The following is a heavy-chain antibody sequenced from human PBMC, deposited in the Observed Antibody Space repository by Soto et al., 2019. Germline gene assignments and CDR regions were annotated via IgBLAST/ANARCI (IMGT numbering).Heavy chain of an antibody. J-gene: IGHJ6*02. V-gene: IGHV1-69*13. Sequence: GASVKVSCKASGGTFSSYAISWVRQAPGQGLEWMGGIIPIFGTANYAQKFQGRVTITADESTSTAYMELSSLRSEDTAVYYCARAKRDYGDYAAYYYYYGIDVWRQGTTVTVSS. CDR2: IIPIFGTA. CDR1: GGTFSSYA. CDR3: ARAKRDYGDYAAYYYYYGIDV. D-gene: IGHD4-17*01.